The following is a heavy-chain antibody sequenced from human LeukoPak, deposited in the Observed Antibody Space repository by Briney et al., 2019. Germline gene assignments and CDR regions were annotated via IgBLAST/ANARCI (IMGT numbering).Heavy chain of an antibody. V-gene: IGHV3-53*01. CDR2: IYSGYST. CDR3: VRVRAVAGHFDY. D-gene: IGHD6-19*01. CDR1: GFTVSSNY. Sequence: GGSLRLSCAASGFTVSSNYMSWVRQAPGKGLEWVSVIYSGYSTYYADSVKGRFTISRDSSKNTLYLQMNSLRAEVTAVYYCVRVRAVAGHFDYWGQGTLVTVSS. J-gene: IGHJ4*02.